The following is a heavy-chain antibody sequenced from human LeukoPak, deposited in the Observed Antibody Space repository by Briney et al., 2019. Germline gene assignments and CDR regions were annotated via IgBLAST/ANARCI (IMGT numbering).Heavy chain of an antibody. CDR3: ARQESGYHGGSFDY. Sequence: PGGSLRLSCAASGFTFTSCWMSWVRQTPGKGLEWLANIKQDGSEKYYVDSVKGRFTIYRDNAKNSLSLQMNSLRAKDTAVYYCARQESGYHGGSFDYWGQGTLVTVSS. V-gene: IGHV3-7*01. D-gene: IGHD5-12*01. J-gene: IGHJ4*02. CDR2: IKQDGSEK. CDR1: GFTFTSCW.